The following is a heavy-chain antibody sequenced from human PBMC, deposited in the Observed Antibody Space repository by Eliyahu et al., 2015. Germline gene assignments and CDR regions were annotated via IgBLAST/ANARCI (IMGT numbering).Heavy chain of an antibody. V-gene: IGHV4-34*01. CDR1: GGXFSXYY. Sequence: QVQLQQWGAGLLKPSETLSLTCAVYGGXFSXYYWSWXRQPPGKGLEWIGESNHSGSTNYNPSLKSRVTISVDTSKNQFSLKLSSVTAADTAVYYCAREGVVGSGWDTEYFQHWGQGTLVTVSS. CDR3: AREGVVGSGWDTEYFQH. CDR2: SNHSGST. D-gene: IGHD6-19*01. J-gene: IGHJ1*01.